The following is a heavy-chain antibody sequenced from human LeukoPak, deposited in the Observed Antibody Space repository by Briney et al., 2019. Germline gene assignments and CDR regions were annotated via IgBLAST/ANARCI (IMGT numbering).Heavy chain of an antibody. CDR2: VDHTGST. J-gene: IGHJ6*03. D-gene: IGHD1-1*01. CDR1: DDSITMYY. V-gene: IGHV4-59*01. CDR3: ARGRVSSSTWYSTYYYYFNMDV. Sequence: SETLSLTCSVSDDSITMYYWTWIRQPPGKGLEWIGYVDHTGSTNFNPSLNGRVSISRDTTKNLFSLRLRSVTAADTAVYFCARGRVSSSTWYSTYYYYFNMDVWGKGTTVTVSS.